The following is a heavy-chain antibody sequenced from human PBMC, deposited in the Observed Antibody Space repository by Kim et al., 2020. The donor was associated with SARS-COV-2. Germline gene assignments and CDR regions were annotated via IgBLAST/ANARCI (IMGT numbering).Heavy chain of an antibody. D-gene: IGHD4-17*01. V-gene: IGHV3-48*03. CDR3: ASGRTGSYYYYGMDV. CDR1: GFTFSSYE. Sequence: GGSLRLSCAASGFTFSSYEMNWVRQAPGKGLEWVSYISSSGSTIYYADSVKGRFTISRDNAKNSLYLQMNSLRAEDTAVYYCASGRTGSYYYYGMDVWGQGTTVTVSS. J-gene: IGHJ6*02. CDR2: ISSSGSTI.